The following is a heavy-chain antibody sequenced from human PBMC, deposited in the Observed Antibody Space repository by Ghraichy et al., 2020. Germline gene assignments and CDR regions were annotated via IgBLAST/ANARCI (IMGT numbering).Heavy chain of an antibody. D-gene: IGHD3-3*01. J-gene: IGHJ6*03. CDR1: GFTFRTYG. CDR3: LINIDFWSSYYSRGYVDV. CDR2: ISFDGKNE. V-gene: IGHV3-30*03. Sequence: GGSLRLSCAASGFTFRTYGMHWVRQAPGKGLDWVAVISFDGKNENYADSVRGRFTISRDNSMNTLYLQMNSLRAEDTAVYYCLINIDFWSSYYSRGYVDVWGRGTTVTVSS.